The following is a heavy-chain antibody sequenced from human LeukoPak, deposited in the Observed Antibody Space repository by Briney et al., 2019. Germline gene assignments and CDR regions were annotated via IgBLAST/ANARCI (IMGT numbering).Heavy chain of an antibody. D-gene: IGHD3-16*01. V-gene: IGHV3-23*01. CDR1: GFIFSPHA. Sequence: PGGSLRLSCVASGFIFSPHAMTWVRQAPVKGLEWVSAISGSGGSTYYADSVKGRFTVSRDNSRNTVYLQMNSLRAEDTATYHCAKASSITTLRLGELRGSYDNWGQGNVVTVSS. CDR2: ISGSGGST. CDR3: AKASSITTLRLGELRGSYDN. J-gene: IGHJ4*02.